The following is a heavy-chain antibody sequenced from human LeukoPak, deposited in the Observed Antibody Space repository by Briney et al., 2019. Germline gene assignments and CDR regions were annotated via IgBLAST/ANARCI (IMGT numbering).Heavy chain of an antibody. Sequence: ASVKVSCTASGYTFTIYYMHWVRQAPGQGLEWMGIINPSGGSTSYAQKFQGRVTMTRDTSTSTVYMELSSPRSEDTAVYYCARREYSSGFTYYYYGMDVWGQGTTVTVSS. CDR1: GYTFTIYY. V-gene: IGHV1-46*01. CDR3: ARREYSSGFTYYYYGMDV. D-gene: IGHD6-19*01. J-gene: IGHJ6*02. CDR2: INPSGGST.